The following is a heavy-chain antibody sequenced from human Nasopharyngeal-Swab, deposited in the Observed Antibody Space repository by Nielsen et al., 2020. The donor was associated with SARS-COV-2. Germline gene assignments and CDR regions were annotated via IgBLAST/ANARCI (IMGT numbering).Heavy chain of an antibody. J-gene: IGHJ4*02. CDR1: EPVSSNY. Sequence: GGSLRLSRAASEPVSSNYMNWVRQAPGKGLEWVSVIYSGGSTYYADSVQGRFTISRDISKNTLYLQMNSLTVEDTAMYYCGRNVRGYAYGYWGQGTLVTVSS. D-gene: IGHD5-18*01. CDR2: IYSGGST. CDR3: GRNVRGYAYGY. V-gene: IGHV3-53*01.